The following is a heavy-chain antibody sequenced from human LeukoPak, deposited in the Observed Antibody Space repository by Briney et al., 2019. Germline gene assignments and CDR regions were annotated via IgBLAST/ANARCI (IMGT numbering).Heavy chain of an antibody. V-gene: IGHV4-59*01. CDR3: ARSPLDDYGDRNDAFDI. CDR2: IYYSGST. D-gene: IGHD4-17*01. CDR1: GGSISSYY. J-gene: IGHJ3*02. Sequence: PSETPSLTCTVSGGSISSYYWSWIRQPPGKGLEWIGYIYYSGSTNYNPSLKSRVTISVDTSKNQFSLKLSSVTAADTAVYYCARSPLDDYGDRNDAFDIWGQGTMVTVSS.